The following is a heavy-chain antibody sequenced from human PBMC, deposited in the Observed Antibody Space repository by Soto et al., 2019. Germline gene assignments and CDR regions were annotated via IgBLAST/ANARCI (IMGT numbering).Heavy chain of an antibody. D-gene: IGHD6-13*01. Sequence: SVKVSCKASGCTCSSYAISWVRQAPGQGLEWMGGIIPIFGTANYAQKFQGRVTITADKSTSTAYMELSSLRSEDTAVYYCARKPGYRGLDVWGQGTRVTVSS. CDR2: IIPIFGTA. CDR1: GCTCSSYA. J-gene: IGHJ6*02. V-gene: IGHV1-69*06. CDR3: ARKPGYRGLDV.